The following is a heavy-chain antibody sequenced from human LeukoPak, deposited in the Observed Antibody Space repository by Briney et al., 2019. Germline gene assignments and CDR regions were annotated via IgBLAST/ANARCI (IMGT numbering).Heavy chain of an antibody. J-gene: IGHJ3*02. CDR3: AGGLFLVGAFDI. CDR1: GGSVSGYF. Sequence: SETLSLTCGISGGSVSGYFWSWIRQTPGKGLEWIGEINHFGTTNYNASLKGRVNMSVDTSESHFSLRLSSVTAADTAVYLCAGGLFLVGAFDIWGQGTQVTVSS. D-gene: IGHD3-9*01. CDR2: INHFGTT. V-gene: IGHV4-34*01.